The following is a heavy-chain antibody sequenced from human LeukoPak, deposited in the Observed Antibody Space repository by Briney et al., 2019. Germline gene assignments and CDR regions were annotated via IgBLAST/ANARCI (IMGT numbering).Heavy chain of an antibody. CDR2: IYYSGST. D-gene: IGHD3-10*01. Sequence: PSETLSLTCTVSGGSISSSSYYWGWIRQPPGKGLAWIGSIYYSGSTYYNPSLKSRVTISVDTSKNQFSLKLSSVTAADTAVYYCASEYGTITMVRGVINHWGQGTLVTVSS. J-gene: IGHJ5*02. CDR3: ASEYGTITMVRGVINH. CDR1: GGSISSSSYY. V-gene: IGHV4-39*01.